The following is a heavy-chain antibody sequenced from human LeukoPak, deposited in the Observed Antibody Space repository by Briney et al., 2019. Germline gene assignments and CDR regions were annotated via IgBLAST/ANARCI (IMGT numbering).Heavy chain of an antibody. Sequence: SGTLSLTCTVSGGSISSSSYFWGWIRQPPGKGLEWIGEIDHGGGTNYDASLESRVTISLDTSKNQFSLRLTSVTAADTAVYYCARAAYGEEQWYFDLWGRGTLVTVSS. J-gene: IGHJ2*01. D-gene: IGHD4-17*01. CDR3: ARAAYGEEQWYFDL. CDR1: GGSISSSSYF. CDR2: IDHGGGT. V-gene: IGHV4-39*07.